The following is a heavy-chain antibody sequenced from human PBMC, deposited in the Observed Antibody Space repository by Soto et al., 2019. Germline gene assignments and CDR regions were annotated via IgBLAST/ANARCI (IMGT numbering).Heavy chain of an antibody. Sequence: QVQLVQSGAEVKKPGASVKVSCKASGYTFTSYGISWVRQAPGQGLEWMGWISAYNGNTNYAQKLQGRVTMTTDTSTSAAYMGLRSLRSADTAVYYCARDCFSGGNSFAMGYWGQGTLVTVSS. CDR2: ISAYNGNT. D-gene: IGHD2-21*02. J-gene: IGHJ4*02. CDR1: GYTFTSYG. CDR3: ARDCFSGGNSFAMGY. V-gene: IGHV1-18*04.